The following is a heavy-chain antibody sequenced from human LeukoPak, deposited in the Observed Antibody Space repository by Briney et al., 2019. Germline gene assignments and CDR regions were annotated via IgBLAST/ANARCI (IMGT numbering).Heavy chain of an antibody. V-gene: IGHV4-34*01. Sequence: SETLSLTCAVYGGSFSGYYWSWIRQPPGKGLEWIGEINHSGSTNSNPSLKSRVTISVDTFKNQFSLKLSSVTAADTAVYYCARDLYYYDSSGYYYFDYWGQGTLVTVSS. CDR3: ARDLYYYDSSGYYYFDY. D-gene: IGHD3-22*01. CDR2: INHSGST. CDR1: GGSFSGYY. J-gene: IGHJ4*02.